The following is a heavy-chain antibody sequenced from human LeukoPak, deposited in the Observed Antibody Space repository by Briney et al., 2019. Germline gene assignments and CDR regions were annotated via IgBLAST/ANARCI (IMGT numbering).Heavy chain of an antibody. D-gene: IGHD3-22*01. CDR1: GGTFSSYA. Sequence: GASVKVSCKASGGTFSSYAISWVRQAPGQGLEWMGGIIPIFGTANYAQKFQGRVTITADESTSTAYMELSSLRSEDTAVYYCARVDTMIVVDAFDIWGQGTMVTVSS. CDR2: IIPIFGTA. J-gene: IGHJ3*02. V-gene: IGHV1-69*13. CDR3: ARVDTMIVVDAFDI.